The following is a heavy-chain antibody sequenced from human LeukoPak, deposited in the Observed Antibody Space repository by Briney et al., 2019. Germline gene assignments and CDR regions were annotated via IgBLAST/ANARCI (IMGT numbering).Heavy chain of an antibody. J-gene: IGHJ6*02. CDR3: ATAPILRGEGGEHYKYGMDV. D-gene: IGHD2-2*02. Sequence: PSETLSLTCAVSVGPISSGNWWTWVRQSPGKGLEWIGEIYHNGTLNYNPSLKSRVTISADSFKNHFSLKLTSVTAADTAVYYCATAPILRGEGGEHYKYGMDVWGQGTTVIVSS. CDR1: VGPISSGNW. V-gene: IGHV4-4*02. CDR2: IYHNGTL.